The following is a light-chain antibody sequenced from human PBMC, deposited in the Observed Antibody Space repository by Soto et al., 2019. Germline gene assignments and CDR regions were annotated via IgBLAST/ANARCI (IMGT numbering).Light chain of an antibody. CDR2: GAS. J-gene: IGKJ1*01. CDR3: QQSSSIPWT. V-gene: IGKV1-39*01. Sequence: DIQVTQSPSSLSASVGDRVTITCRASQSISRYLNWYQQESGKAPKLLIYGASSLQSGIPPRFSGSGSGIDFTLTISSLQPEDFATYYCQQSSSIPWTFGQGTKVDFK. CDR1: QSISRY.